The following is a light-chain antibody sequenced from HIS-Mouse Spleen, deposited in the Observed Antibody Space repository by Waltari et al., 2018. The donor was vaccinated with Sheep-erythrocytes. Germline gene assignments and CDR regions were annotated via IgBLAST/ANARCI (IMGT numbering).Light chain of an antibody. CDR2: QGS. CDR1: KLGEKY. V-gene: IGLV3-1*01. CDR3: QAWDSRTAV. Sequence: SYELTQPPSVSVSPGQTASITCAGDKLGEKYSCWYQQKPGQSPVLVIYQGSQQASGIPGRFSSSNSGNTATLTISGTQAMDEADYYCQAWDSRTAVFGGGTKLTVL. J-gene: IGLJ2*01.